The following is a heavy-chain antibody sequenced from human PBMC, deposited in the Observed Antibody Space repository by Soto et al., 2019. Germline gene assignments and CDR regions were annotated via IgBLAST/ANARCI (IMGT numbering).Heavy chain of an antibody. CDR1: GASISRTNW. CDR2: IYHGGAT. Sequence: QVQLQASGPGLVKPSGTISLPCAVSGASISRTNWWSWVRQAPWEGPEWFGEIYHGGATNYTPSLKSRVIISMDTSKNQLSLRLDSVTAADTAVYFCARHIAVPTTRGFDYWGQGTLVTVSS. V-gene: IGHV4-4*02. J-gene: IGHJ4*02. CDR3: ARHIAVPTTRGFDY. D-gene: IGHD2-15*01.